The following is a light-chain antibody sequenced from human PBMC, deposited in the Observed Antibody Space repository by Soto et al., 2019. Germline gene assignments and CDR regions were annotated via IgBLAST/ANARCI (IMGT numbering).Light chain of an antibody. J-gene: IGKJ1*01. V-gene: IGKV3-15*01. Sequence: IVLTHSPPTLYVSPREASPLACRASQSLXSDLAWYHQKPGPAPRFLXARASTRATGSPARLSGSGSATEFPLPINIRPSDDVAVYYYKQDKNRRRTFGQGTKLDIK. CDR3: KQDKNRRRT. CDR2: RAS. CDR1: QSLXSD.